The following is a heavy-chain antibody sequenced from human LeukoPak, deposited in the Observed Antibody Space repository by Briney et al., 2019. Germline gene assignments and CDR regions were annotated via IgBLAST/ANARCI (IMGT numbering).Heavy chain of an antibody. CDR2: IYYSGST. CDR3: ARARGGSSSWYSGDRYYFDY. J-gene: IGHJ4*02. Sequence: PSETLSLTCTVSGGSISSGDYHWSWIRQPPGKGLEWIGNIYYSGSTYYNPSLKSRVDISADTSKNQFSLKLTSVTAADTAVYYCARARGGSSSWYSGDRYYFDYWGQGTLVAVSS. V-gene: IGHV4-30-4*01. CDR1: GGSISSGDYH. D-gene: IGHD6-13*01.